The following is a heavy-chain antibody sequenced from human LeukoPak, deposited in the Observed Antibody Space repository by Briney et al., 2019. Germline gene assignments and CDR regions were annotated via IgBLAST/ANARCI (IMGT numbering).Heavy chain of an antibody. CDR1: GYTLTVYY. V-gene: IGHV1-2*02. D-gene: IGHD1-20*01. CDR2: INPNSGDT. J-gene: IGHJ3*02. CDR3: ARGSSVSGTVKSAFEI. Sequence: VASVKVSCKASGYTLTVYYIQWVRQAPGQGLERMGWINPNSGDTKYAQKFQDRVTMTRDTSISTAYMELSRLGSDDTAVYYCARGSSVSGTVKSAFEIWGQGTMVTVSS.